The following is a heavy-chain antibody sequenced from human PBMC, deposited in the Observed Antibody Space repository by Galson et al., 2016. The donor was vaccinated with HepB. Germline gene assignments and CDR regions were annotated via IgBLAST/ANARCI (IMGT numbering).Heavy chain of an antibody. J-gene: IGHJ4*02. V-gene: IGHV3-23*01. D-gene: IGHD1-14*01. CDR1: GFSFSAFA. CDR2: ISDSGDTT. CDR3: AKDQFVIAGNFDY. Sequence: SLRLSCAASGFSFSAFAMTWVRQAPGKGLEWVSSISDSGDTTYYADSVKGRLTISRDNSKNTLYLQMNSRRAEDTAIYYCAKDQFVIAGNFDYWSQGTLVTVSS.